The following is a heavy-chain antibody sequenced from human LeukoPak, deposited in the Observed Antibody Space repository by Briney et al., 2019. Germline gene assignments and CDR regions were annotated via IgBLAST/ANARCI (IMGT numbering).Heavy chain of an antibody. CDR1: GGTFSSYA. J-gene: IGHJ6*02. V-gene: IGHV1-69*10. Sequence: SVKVSCKASGGTFSSYAIXXVXQAPXXGXXXXXXXXXXXGIANYAQKFQGRVXXXAXKSTSTAYMELSSLRSEDTAVYYCARYGDLPTGRVVVGTYGMDVWGQGTTVTVSS. CDR2: XXXXXGIA. D-gene: IGHD2-15*01. CDR3: ARYGDLPTGRVVVGTYGMDV.